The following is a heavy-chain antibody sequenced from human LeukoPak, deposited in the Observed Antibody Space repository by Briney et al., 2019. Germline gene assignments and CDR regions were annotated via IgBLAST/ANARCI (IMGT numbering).Heavy chain of an antibody. D-gene: IGHD1-26*01. V-gene: IGHV3-7*01. CDR1: GFTFSSYW. Sequence: GGSLRLSCAASGFTFSSYWMSWVRQAPGKGLEWVANIKQDGSEKYYVDSVKGRFTISRDNAKNSLYLQMNSLRAEDTAVYYCAFYRGSYAEDAFDIWGEGTMVTVSS. CDR2: IKQDGSEK. J-gene: IGHJ3*02. CDR3: AFYRGSYAEDAFDI.